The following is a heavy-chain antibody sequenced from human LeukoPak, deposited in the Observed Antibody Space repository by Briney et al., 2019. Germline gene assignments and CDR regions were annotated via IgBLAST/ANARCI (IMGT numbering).Heavy chain of an antibody. J-gene: IGHJ6*03. CDR3: ARPRLAQYYYYMDV. Sequence: GGSLRLSCAASGFTFSSYAMHWVRQAPGKGLEWVAVISYDGSNKYYADSVKGRFTISRDNSKNTLYLQMNSLRAEDTAVYYCARPRLAQYYYYMDVWGKGTTVTVSS. CDR1: GFTFSSYA. V-gene: IGHV3-30-3*01. CDR2: ISYDGSNK. D-gene: IGHD3-9*01.